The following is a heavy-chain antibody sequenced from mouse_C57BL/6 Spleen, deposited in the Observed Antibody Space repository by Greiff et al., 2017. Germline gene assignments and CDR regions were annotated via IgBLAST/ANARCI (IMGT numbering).Heavy chain of an antibody. V-gene: IGHV1-54*01. CDR3: ARDYGTSYYFDY. CDR1: GYAFTNYL. J-gene: IGHJ2*01. Sequence: VQLQESGAELVRPGTSVKVSCKASGYAFTNYLIEWVKQRPGQGLEWIGVINPGSGGTNYNEKFKGKATLTADKSSSTAYMQLSSLTYEDSAVYFCARDYGTSYYFDYWGKGTTLTVSS. CDR2: INPGSGGT. D-gene: IGHD2-1*01.